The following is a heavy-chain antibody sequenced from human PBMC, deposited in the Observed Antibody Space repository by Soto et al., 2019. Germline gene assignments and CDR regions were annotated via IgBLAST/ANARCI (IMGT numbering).Heavy chain of an antibody. Sequence: GASVKVSCKASGGTFSSYAISWVRQAPGQGLEWMGGIIPIFGTANYAQKFQGRVTITADESTSTAYMELSSLRSEDTAVYCCVLGYYYDSSGYYYYGMDVWGQGTTVTVSS. V-gene: IGHV1-69*13. D-gene: IGHD3-22*01. CDR3: VLGYYYDSSGYYYYGMDV. CDR1: GGTFSSYA. CDR2: IIPIFGTA. J-gene: IGHJ6*02.